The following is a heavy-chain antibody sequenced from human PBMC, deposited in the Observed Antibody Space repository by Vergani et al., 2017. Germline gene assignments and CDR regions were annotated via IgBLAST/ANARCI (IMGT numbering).Heavy chain of an antibody. CDR1: GYTFSSYG. J-gene: IGHJ3*02. V-gene: IGHV3-33*01. Sequence: QVQLVESGGGVIQPGRSLRLSCAASGYTFSSYGMHWVRQAPGNGLEWVEVIWYDGSNKNYADSVKGGFTISRDNSKNTLYLKMNSLRAEDTSVYYCAREGAAGGAFDIWGQGTMVTVSS. CDR2: IWYDGSNK. D-gene: IGHD6-13*01. CDR3: AREGAAGGAFDI.